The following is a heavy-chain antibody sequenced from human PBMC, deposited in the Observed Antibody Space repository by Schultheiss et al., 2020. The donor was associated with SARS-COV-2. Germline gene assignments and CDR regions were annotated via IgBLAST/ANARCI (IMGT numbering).Heavy chain of an antibody. CDR1: GFTFSSYA. CDR2: ISYDGSNK. Sequence: GGSLRLSCAASGFTFSSYAMHWVRQAPGKGLEWVAVISYDGSNKYYADSVKGRFTISRDNSKNTLYLQMNSLRAEDTAVYYCARGLGVVVVTTPFDYWGQGTLVTVSS. V-gene: IGHV3-30*01. J-gene: IGHJ4*02. D-gene: IGHD3-22*01. CDR3: ARGLGVVVVTTPFDY.